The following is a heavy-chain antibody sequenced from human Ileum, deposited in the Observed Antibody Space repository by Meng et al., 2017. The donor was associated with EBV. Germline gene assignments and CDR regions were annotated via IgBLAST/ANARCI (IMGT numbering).Heavy chain of an antibody. CDR1: GGTFSNYA. V-gene: IGHV1-69*06. CDR3: ARWAGHCSSANCFPPLDY. D-gene: IGHD2-2*03. CDR2: IIPIFATP. J-gene: IGHJ4*02. Sequence: QVQVVTSGAEVKNPGSSVKVSCKASGGTFSNYAISWVRQAPGQGLEWMGGIIPIFATPNYAQKFQDRITITADTSTTTAYMELSSLTSEDTAIYYCARWAGHCSSANCFPPLDYWGQGTLVTVSS.